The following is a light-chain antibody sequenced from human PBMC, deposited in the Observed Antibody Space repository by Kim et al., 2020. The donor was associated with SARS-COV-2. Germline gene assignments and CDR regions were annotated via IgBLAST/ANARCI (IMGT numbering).Light chain of an antibody. V-gene: IGLV2-14*03. Sequence: GQSITISCRGVSSDVGGHNYVSWYQQHPGTAPKLLIYDVYDRPSGVSNRFSGSLSGNTASLTISGLQAEDEADYYCSSYTTTTNLVFGGGTQLTVL. CDR3: SSYTTTTNLV. CDR1: SSDVGGHNY. CDR2: DVY. J-gene: IGLJ7*01.